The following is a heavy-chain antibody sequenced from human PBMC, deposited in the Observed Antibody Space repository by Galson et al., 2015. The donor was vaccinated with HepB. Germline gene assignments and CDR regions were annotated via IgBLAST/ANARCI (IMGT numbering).Heavy chain of an antibody. V-gene: IGHV7-4-1*02. CDR3: ARRADSYSSSLSHPEYFQH. Sequence: SVKVSCKASGYTFTSYAMNWVRQAPGQGLEWMGWINTNTGNPTYAQGFTGRFVFSLDTSVSTAYLQISSLKAEDTAVYYCARRADSYSSSLSHPEYFQHWGQGTLVTVSS. J-gene: IGHJ1*01. D-gene: IGHD6-13*01. CDR2: INTNTGNP. CDR1: GYTFTSYA.